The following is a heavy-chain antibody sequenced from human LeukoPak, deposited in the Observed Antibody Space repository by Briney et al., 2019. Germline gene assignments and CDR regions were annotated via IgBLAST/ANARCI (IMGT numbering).Heavy chain of an antibody. V-gene: IGHV3-21*01. D-gene: IGHD3-22*01. CDR2: ISSSRSNI. Sequence: GGSLRLSCAASGLTFSSYSMNWVRQAPGKGLEWVSSISSSRSNIFYADSVKGRFTISRDNAKNSRYLQMNSLRAEDTAVYYCARDRGAYYDSRGYPNWSDAWGQRTLVTVSS. CDR1: GLTFSSYS. J-gene: IGHJ5*02. CDR3: ARDRGAYYDSRGYPNWSDA.